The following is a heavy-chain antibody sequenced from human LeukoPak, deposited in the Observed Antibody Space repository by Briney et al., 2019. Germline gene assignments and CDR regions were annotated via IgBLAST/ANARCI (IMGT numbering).Heavy chain of an antibody. CDR1: GGSISSYY. J-gene: IGHJ5*02. CDR2: IYYSGST. Sequence: SETLSLTCTVSGGSISSYYWSWIRQPPGKGLEWIGYIYYSGSTNYNPSLKSRVTISVDTSKNQFSLKLSSVTAADTAVYYCARGRRDMWGSSSQGWFDPWGQGTLVTVSS. D-gene: IGHD6-6*01. V-gene: IGHV4-59*01. CDR3: ARGRRDMWGSSSQGWFDP.